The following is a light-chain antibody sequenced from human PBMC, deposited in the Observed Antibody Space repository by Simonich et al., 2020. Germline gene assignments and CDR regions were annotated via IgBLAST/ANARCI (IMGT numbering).Light chain of an antibody. CDR2: GAS. V-gene: IGKV3-15*01. Sequence: EIVMTQSPATLSVSPGERATLSCRASQSVSSNLAWYQQKPGQAPRLLIYGASTRDTGIPARVSGSGSGTEFTLTISSLQSEDFAVYYCQQYNNWWTFGQGTKVEIK. CDR1: QSVSSN. J-gene: IGKJ1*01. CDR3: QQYNNWWT.